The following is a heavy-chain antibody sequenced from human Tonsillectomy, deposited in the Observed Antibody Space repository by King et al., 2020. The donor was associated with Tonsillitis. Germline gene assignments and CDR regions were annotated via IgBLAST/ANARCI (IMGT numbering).Heavy chain of an antibody. Sequence: QLQESGPGAVKPSETLSLTCTVSGGAISSSDHYWAWIRQPPGKGLEWIGYMYYSGTLFYNPSLKSRITISGATSEHRFSLNLSSVAAADTAVYFCARSVSGSFDYWGQGALVTVSS. D-gene: IGHD1-26*01. CDR2: MYYSGTL. V-gene: IGHV4-39*01. CDR1: GGAISSSDHY. J-gene: IGHJ4*02. CDR3: ARSVSGSFDY.